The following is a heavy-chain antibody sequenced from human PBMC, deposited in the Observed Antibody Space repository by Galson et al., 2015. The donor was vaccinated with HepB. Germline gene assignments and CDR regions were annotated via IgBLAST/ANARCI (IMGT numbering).Heavy chain of an antibody. CDR1: GFTFTNYG. CDR2: IWFDGSKT. V-gene: IGHV3-33*01. J-gene: IGHJ4*02. Sequence: SLRLSCAASGFTFTNYGIHWVRQAPGAGLEWVAVIWFDGSKTNYAESVKGRLSISRDDSKNTVTLQMKSLRAEDTAIYYCARDGGAASGTWYYFNFWGQGTLVSVSS. CDR3: ARDGGAASGTWYYFNF. D-gene: IGHD6-13*01.